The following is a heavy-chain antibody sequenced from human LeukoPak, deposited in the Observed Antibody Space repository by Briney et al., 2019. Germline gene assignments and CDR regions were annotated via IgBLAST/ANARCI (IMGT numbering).Heavy chain of an antibody. V-gene: IGHV1-2*02. J-gene: IGHJ4*02. CDR3: ARDPAETTLLGVTLVVY. CDR2: ISPSSGDT. Sequence: GASVKVSCKTSGYTFTCFYIHWLRQAPGQGPEWMGWISPSSGDTNYAQKFQARVTMTRDTSISTAYMELSRLRSDDTAVYYCARDPAETTLLGVTLVVYWGQGTLVTVSS. CDR1: GYTFTCFY. D-gene: IGHD3-10*01.